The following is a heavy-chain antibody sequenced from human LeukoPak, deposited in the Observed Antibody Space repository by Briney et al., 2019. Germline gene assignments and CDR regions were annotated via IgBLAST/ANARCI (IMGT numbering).Heavy chain of an antibody. CDR2: ISSSGSTI. D-gene: IGHD3-3*01. Sequence: GGSLRLSCAASGFTFSDYYMSWIRQAPGKGLEWVSYISSSGSTIYYADSVKGRFTISRDNAKNSLYLQMNSLRAEDTAVYYCARDLFADYDFWSGYIFDYWGQGTLVTVSS. J-gene: IGHJ4*02. V-gene: IGHV3-11*01. CDR3: ARDLFADYDFWSGYIFDY. CDR1: GFTFSDYY.